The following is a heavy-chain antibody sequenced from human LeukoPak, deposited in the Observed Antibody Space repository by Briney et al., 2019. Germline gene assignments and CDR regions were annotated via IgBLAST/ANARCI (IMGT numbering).Heavy chain of an antibody. Sequence: GRSLRLSCAASGFTFSSYAMHWVRQAPGKGLEWVAVISYDGSNKYYADSVKGRFTISRDNSKNTLYLQMNSLRAEDTAVCYCARDRGWRLFDYWGQGTLVTVSS. V-gene: IGHV3-30-3*01. CDR2: ISYDGSNK. J-gene: IGHJ4*02. CDR3: ARDRGWRLFDY. D-gene: IGHD6-19*01. CDR1: GFTFSSYA.